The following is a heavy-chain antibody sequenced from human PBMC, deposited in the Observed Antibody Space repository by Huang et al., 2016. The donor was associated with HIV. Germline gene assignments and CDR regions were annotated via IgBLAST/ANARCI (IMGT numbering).Heavy chain of an antibody. Sequence: QVQLQQWGAGLLKPSETLALTCAVYGESLGTYYWAWIRRPPGKGLQWIGEVNDGGDINYNPSLASRVTISVDTSRNQVSLTVTSMTAADTATYYCARRFRVAATRKWFDPWGQGTLVIVSS. V-gene: IGHV4-34*01. D-gene: IGHD3-10*01. J-gene: IGHJ5*02. CDR3: ARRFRVAATRKWFDP. CDR1: GESLGTYY. CDR2: VNDGGDI.